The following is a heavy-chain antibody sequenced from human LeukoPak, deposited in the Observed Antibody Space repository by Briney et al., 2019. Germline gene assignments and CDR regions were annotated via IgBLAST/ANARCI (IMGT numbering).Heavy chain of an antibody. CDR3: ARDNGGDDPPTLDY. J-gene: IGHJ4*02. CDR1: GGSISSSSYY. V-gene: IGHV4-39*07. D-gene: IGHD2-8*01. Sequence: TSETLSLTCTVSGGSISSSSYYWGWIRQPPGKGLEWIGSVYYSGTTYYNPSLKSRVTISVDTSKNEFSLKLSSVTAADTAVYYCARDNGGDDPPTLDYWGQGTLVTVSS. CDR2: VYYSGTT.